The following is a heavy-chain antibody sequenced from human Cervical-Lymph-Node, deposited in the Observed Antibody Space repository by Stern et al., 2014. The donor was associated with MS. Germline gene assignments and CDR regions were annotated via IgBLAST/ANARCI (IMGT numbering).Heavy chain of an antibody. CDR1: GYTFTGFF. V-gene: IGHV1-2*04. CDR2: INPNTGVT. D-gene: IGHD2-15*01. J-gene: IGHJ4*02. Sequence: QLVQSGAEVKKPGASVKVSCTASGYTFTGFFLHWVRQAPGQGLEWVGWINPNTGVTKSAQKFQGWVTLTRDKSINTVYMELNRLKSDDTAVFYCARGYPFFDNWGQGTLVTVSS. CDR3: ARGYPFFDN.